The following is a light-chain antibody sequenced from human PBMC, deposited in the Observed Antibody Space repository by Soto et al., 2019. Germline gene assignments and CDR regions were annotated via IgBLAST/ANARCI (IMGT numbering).Light chain of an antibody. J-gene: IGKJ3*01. CDR2: GVS. Sequence: IGLTQAEGTMSLSPVERAKVYCRPSQSVNTKYLAWYQQKPGQAPRLLISGVSSRATGIPDRFSGSGSGTDFILTISRVEPEDFAVYYCQQFGTSSLVTFGPGTKVD. CDR1: QSVNTKY. CDR3: QQFGTSSLVT. V-gene: IGKV3-20*01.